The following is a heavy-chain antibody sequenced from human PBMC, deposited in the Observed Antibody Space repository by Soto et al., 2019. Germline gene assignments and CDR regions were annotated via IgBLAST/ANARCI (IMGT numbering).Heavy chain of an antibody. Sequence: EVQLVESGGGLVQPGGPLRLSCAASGFTFSRYWMHWVRQPPGKGLVWVSRTNGDGSSTNYADSVKGRFTNSRDNAKNTLYLQMNSLRAEGTAVYYCARDYNPDYWGQGTLVTVSS. CDR2: TNGDGSST. V-gene: IGHV3-74*01. CDR3: ARDYNPDY. J-gene: IGHJ4*02. CDR1: GFTFSRYW. D-gene: IGHD3-10*01.